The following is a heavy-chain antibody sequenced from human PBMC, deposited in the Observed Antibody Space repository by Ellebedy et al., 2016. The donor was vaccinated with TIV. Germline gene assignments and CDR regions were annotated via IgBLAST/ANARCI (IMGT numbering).Heavy chain of an antibody. CDR2: INPNSGGT. Sequence: ASVKVSCXASGYTFTGYYMHWVRQAPGQGLEWMGWINPNSGGTNYAQKFQGRVTMTRDTSISTAYMELSRLRSDDTAVYYCARAPPLDRWAENFDYWGQGTLVTVSS. D-gene: IGHD3-22*01. CDR3: ARAPPLDRWAENFDY. V-gene: IGHV1-2*02. CDR1: GYTFTGYY. J-gene: IGHJ4*02.